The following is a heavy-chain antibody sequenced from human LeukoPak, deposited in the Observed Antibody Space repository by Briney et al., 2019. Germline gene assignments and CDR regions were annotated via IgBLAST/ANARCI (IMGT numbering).Heavy chain of an antibody. Sequence: SVKVSCKASGGTFSSYAISWVRQAPGQGLEWMGGIIPIFGTANYAQKFQGRVTITADESTSTAYMELSSLRSEDTAVYYCARDGSGTTPWMGYYYYYMDVWGKGTTVTVSS. CDR2: IIPIFGTA. J-gene: IGHJ6*03. CDR1: GGTFSSYA. CDR3: ARDGSGTTPWMGYYYYYMDV. V-gene: IGHV1-69*13. D-gene: IGHD4-11*01.